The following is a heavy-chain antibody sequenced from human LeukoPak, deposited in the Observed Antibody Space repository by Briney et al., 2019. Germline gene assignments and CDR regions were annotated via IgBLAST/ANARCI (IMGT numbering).Heavy chain of an antibody. CDR3: ARLSTATSDSDY. CDR1: GFTFSSSW. Sequence: GGSLRLSSAASGFTFSSSWMGWVRQAPGKGLEWVANIKQDGSETYYVDSVRGRFTISRDNAKNSLYLQMSGLRAEDTAVYYCARLSTATSDSDYWGQGTLLSVSS. V-gene: IGHV3-7*01. CDR2: IKQDGSET. D-gene: IGHD4-11*01. J-gene: IGHJ4*02.